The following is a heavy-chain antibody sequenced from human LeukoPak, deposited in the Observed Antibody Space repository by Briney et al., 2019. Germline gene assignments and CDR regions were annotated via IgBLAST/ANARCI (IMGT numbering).Heavy chain of an antibody. CDR1: GYTFTSYY. Sequence: ASVNVSCKASGYTFTSYYMHWVRQAPGQGLEWMGIINPSGGSTSYAQKFQGRVTMTRDTSPSTVYMELSSLRSEDTAVYYCARDRYYYDSSGYIRGISFDYWGQETLVTVSS. CDR2: INPSGGST. J-gene: IGHJ4*02. D-gene: IGHD3-22*01. CDR3: ARDRYYYDSSGYIRGISFDY. V-gene: IGHV1-46*01.